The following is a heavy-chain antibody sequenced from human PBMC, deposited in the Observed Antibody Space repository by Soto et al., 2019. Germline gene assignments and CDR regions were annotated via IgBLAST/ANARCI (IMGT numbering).Heavy chain of an antibody. V-gene: IGHV3-30-3*01. D-gene: IGHD5-18*01. CDR3: ARGDGYSYGSKFDY. J-gene: IGHJ4*02. CDR1: GFTFSSYA. Sequence: GGSLRLSCAASGFTFSSYAMHWVRQAPGKGLEWVAVISYDGSNKYYADSVKGRFTISRDNSKNTLYLQMNSLRAEDTAVYYCARGDGYSYGSKFDYWGQGTLVTVSS. CDR2: ISYDGSNK.